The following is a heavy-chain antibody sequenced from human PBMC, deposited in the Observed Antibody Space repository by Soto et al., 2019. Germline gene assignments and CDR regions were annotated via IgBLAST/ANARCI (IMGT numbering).Heavy chain of an antibody. V-gene: IGHV4-34*01. Sequence: QVQLQQWGAGLLKPSETLSLTCAVYGGSFSGYYWSWIRQPPGKGLEWIGEINHSGSTNYNPSLKSRVTISVDTSKNQFSLKLTSVTAAGTAVYYCARTYSSSWAPFEYWGQGTLVTVSS. CDR3: ARTYSSSWAPFEY. J-gene: IGHJ4*02. D-gene: IGHD6-13*01. CDR2: INHSGST. CDR1: GGSFSGYY.